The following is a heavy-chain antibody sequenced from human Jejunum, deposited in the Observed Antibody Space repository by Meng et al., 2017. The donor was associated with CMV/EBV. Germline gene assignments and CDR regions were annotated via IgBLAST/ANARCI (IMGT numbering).Heavy chain of an antibody. Sequence: QLPLQEAAPGLVKPTATLSLTCSVSGGSISMSSYYWGWIRQPPGKGLEWIGNIYYSGNTYYNPSLKSRVTMSVDTSRNQFSLKLSSVTAADTAVYYCARVGGAQHGDFDFWGQGTLVTVSS. V-gene: IGHV4-39*07. CDR1: GGSISMSSYY. CDR2: IYYSGNT. CDR3: ARVGGAQHGDFDF. D-gene: IGHD4-17*01. J-gene: IGHJ4*02.